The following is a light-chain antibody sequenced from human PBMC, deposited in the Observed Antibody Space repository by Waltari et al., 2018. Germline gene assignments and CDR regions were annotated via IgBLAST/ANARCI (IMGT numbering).Light chain of an antibody. CDR1: RNGLYSLNNKKY. CDR3: QQFYGYPFT. CDR2: WVS. J-gene: IGKJ4*01. V-gene: IGKV4-1*01. Sequence: DIVLTQSPDSLAVSLGEQATINCKSSRNGLYSLNNKKYISWYQQKPGQAPKLLIYWVSTLESGVPARFSGSGSGTDFTLTISSLQAEDVAPYYCQQFYGYPFTFGGGTKVEIK.